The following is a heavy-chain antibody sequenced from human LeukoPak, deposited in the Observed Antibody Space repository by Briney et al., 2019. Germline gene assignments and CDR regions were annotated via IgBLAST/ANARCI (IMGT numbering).Heavy chain of an antibody. CDR2: IYYSGST. Sequence: SATLSLTCTVSGYSISSGYYWSWIRQPPGKGLEWIGYIYYSGSTNYNPSLKSRVTISVDTSKNQFSLKVTSVTAADTAVYYCARDWGVTGRPGYMDVWGKGTTVTVSS. J-gene: IGHJ6*03. CDR3: ARDWGVTGRPGYMDV. CDR1: GYSISSGYY. D-gene: IGHD6-6*01. V-gene: IGHV4-61*01.